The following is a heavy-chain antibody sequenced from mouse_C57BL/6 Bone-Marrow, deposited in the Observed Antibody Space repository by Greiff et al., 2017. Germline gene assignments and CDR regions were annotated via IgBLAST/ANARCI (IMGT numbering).Heavy chain of an antibody. CDR3: TTYDGGAY. D-gene: IGHD2-3*01. J-gene: IGHJ3*01. CDR2: IDPENGDT. V-gene: IGHV14-4*01. Sequence: EVQLQQSGAELVRPGASVKLSCTASGFNIKDDYMHWVKQRPEQGLEWIGWIDPENGDTEYASKFQGKATITADTSSNTAYLQLSSLTSEDTAVYYCTTYDGGAYWGQGTLVTVSA. CDR1: GFNIKDDY.